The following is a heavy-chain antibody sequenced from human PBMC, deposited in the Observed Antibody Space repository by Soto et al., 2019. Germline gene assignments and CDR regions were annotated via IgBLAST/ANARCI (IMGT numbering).Heavy chain of an antibody. CDR2: ISGSGGST. J-gene: IGHJ4*02. CDR1: GFTFSSYA. V-gene: IGHV3-23*01. CDR3: AKDHGDNWNDGVFDY. D-gene: IGHD1-20*01. Sequence: GGSLRLSCAASGFTFSSYAMSWVRQAPGKGLEWVSAISGSGGSTYYVDSVKGRFTISRDNSKNTLYLQMNSLRAEDTAVYYCAKDHGDNWNDGVFDYWGQGTLVTVSS.